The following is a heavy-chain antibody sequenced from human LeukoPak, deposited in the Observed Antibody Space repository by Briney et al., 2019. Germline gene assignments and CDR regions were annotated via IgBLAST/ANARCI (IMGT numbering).Heavy chain of an antibody. Sequence: GGSLRPSCAASGFTFSSYAMHWVRQAPGKGLEWVAVISYDGSNKYYADSVKGRFTISRDNFKNTLYLQMNSLRAEDTAVYYCARDRVGATDYFDYWGQGTLVTVSS. CDR1: GFTFSSYA. J-gene: IGHJ4*02. CDR3: ARDRVGATDYFDY. V-gene: IGHV3-30-3*01. D-gene: IGHD1-26*01. CDR2: ISYDGSNK.